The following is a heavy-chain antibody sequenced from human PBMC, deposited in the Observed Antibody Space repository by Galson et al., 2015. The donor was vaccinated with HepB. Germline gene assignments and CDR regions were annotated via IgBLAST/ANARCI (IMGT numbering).Heavy chain of an antibody. D-gene: IGHD6-13*01. Sequence: SETLSLTCAVYGGSFSGYYWSWIRQPPGKGLEWIGEINHSGSTNYNPSLKSRVTISVDTSKNQFSLKLSSVTAADTAVYYCARGRRKAAAGTALKYYFDYWGQGTLVTVSS. CDR1: GGSFSGYY. CDR3: ARGRRKAAAGTALKYYFDY. CDR2: INHSGST. V-gene: IGHV4-34*01. J-gene: IGHJ4*02.